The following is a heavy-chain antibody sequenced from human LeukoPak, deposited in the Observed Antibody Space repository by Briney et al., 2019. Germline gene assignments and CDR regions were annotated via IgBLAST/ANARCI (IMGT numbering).Heavy chain of an antibody. D-gene: IGHD3-9*01. J-gene: IGHJ4*02. CDR2: INHSGST. CDR1: GGSFSGYY. V-gene: IGHV4-34*01. Sequence: SETLSLTCAVYGGSFSGYYWSWIRHPPGKGREWIGEINHSGSTNYNPSLKSRVTISVDTSKNQFSLKLSSVTAADTAVYYCARTDFDWFIDFWGQGNLVTVSS. CDR3: ARTDFDWFIDF.